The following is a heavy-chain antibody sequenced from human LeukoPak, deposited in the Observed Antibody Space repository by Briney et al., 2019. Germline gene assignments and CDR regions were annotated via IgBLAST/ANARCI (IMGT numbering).Heavy chain of an antibody. D-gene: IGHD4-17*01. V-gene: IGHV3-30-3*01. CDR2: ISYDGSNK. J-gene: IGHJ4*02. CDR3: ARDYGDSYYFDY. Sequence: PGGSLRLSCAASGFTFSSYAMHWVRQAPGKGLEWVAVISYDGSNKYYADSVKGRFTISRDNSKNTLYLQMNSLRAEDTAVYYCARDYGDSYYFDYWGQGTLVTVSS. CDR1: GFTFSSYA.